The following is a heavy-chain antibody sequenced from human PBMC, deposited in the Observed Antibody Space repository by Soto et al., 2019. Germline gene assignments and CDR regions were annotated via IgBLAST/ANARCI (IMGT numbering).Heavy chain of an antibody. CDR2: IYHSGST. V-gene: IGHV4-30-2*01. CDR3: ARGVGSTAFDY. J-gene: IGHJ4*02. Sequence: TPSPTRAVSCGSVRSGGFSWSWIRQPPGKGLEWIGYIYHSGSTYYNPSLKSRVTISVDRSKNQFSLKLSSVTAADTAVYYCARGVGSTAFDYWGQGTLVTV. D-gene: IGHD1-26*01. CDR1: CGSVRSGGFS.